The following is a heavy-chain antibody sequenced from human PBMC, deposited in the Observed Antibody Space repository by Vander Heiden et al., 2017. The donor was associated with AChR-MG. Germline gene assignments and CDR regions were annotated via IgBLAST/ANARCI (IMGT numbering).Heavy chain of an antibody. CDR1: GYTFTGYS. V-gene: IGHV1-2*02. J-gene: IGHJ4*02. CDR3: ARGPAGPHSSSWYVDY. D-gene: IGHD6-13*01. CDR2: INPNSGGT. Sequence: QVQLVQSGAEVKKPGASVKVSCKASGYTFTGYSMHWGRQAPGQGLEWMGWINPNSGGTNYAQKFQGRVTMTRDTSISTAYMELSRLRSDDTAVYYCARGPAGPHSSSWYVDYWGQGTLVTVSS.